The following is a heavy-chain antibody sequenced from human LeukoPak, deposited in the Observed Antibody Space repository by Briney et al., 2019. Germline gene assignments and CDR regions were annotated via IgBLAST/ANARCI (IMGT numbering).Heavy chain of an antibody. Sequence: PGGSLRLSCAASGFTVSISYMNWVRQAPGKGLEWVSVIYSGGNTYYADSVKGRFTISRDNSKSTLYLQMNSLRAEDTAVYFCARGLAPFDYWGQGTLVTVSS. CDR1: GFTVSISY. CDR2: IYSGGNT. J-gene: IGHJ4*02. V-gene: IGHV3-53*01. D-gene: IGHD3-9*01. CDR3: ARGLAPFDY.